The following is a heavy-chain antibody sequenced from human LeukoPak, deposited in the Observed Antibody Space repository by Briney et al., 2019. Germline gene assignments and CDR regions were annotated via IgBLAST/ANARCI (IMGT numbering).Heavy chain of an antibody. CDR1: GGSFSGYY. Sequence: SETLSLTCAVYGGSFSGYYWSWIRQPPGKGLEWIGEINHSGSTNYNPSLKSRVTISVDTSKNQFSLKLSSVTAADTAVYYCARVYSSSWYTSEYFQHWGQGTLVIVSS. CDR3: ARVYSSSWYTSEYFQH. V-gene: IGHV4-34*01. CDR2: INHSGST. D-gene: IGHD6-13*01. J-gene: IGHJ1*01.